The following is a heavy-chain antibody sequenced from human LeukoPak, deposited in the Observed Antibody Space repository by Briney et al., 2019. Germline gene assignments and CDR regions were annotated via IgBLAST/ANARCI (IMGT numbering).Heavy chain of an antibody. CDR2: IITSGTYR. CDR3: ARDRSSYYDSSGYSLPDAFDI. CDR1: GFTFSNYN. Sequence: GGSLRLSCAASGFTFSNYNMNWVRQAPGKGLEWVSSIITSGTYRFYADSVKGRFTISRDNAKNSLYLQMNSLRAEDTAVYYCARDRSSYYDSSGYSLPDAFDIWGQGTMVTVSS. J-gene: IGHJ3*02. D-gene: IGHD3-22*01. V-gene: IGHV3-21*01.